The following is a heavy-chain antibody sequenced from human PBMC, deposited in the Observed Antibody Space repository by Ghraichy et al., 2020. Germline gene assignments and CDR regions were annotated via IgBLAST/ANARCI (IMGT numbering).Heavy chain of an antibody. Sequence: SVKVSCKASGFTFTSSAVQWVRQARGQRLEWIGWIVVGSGNTNYAQKFQERVTITRDMSTSTAYMELSSLRSEDTAVYYCATDYGDYRYFDYWGQGTLVTVSS. J-gene: IGHJ4*02. CDR1: GFTFTSSA. CDR3: ATDYGDYRYFDY. V-gene: IGHV1-58*01. D-gene: IGHD4-17*01. CDR2: IVVGSGNT.